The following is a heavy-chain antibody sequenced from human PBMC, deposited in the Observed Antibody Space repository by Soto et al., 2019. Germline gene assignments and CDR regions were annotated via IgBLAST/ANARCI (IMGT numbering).Heavy chain of an antibody. J-gene: IGHJ4*02. CDR2: VSASGSIT. CDR3: AKGDCSGGRCYRGFDY. Sequence: GGSLRLSCAASGFTFSSYDMSWVRQAPGKGLEWVSGVSASGSITSYADSAKGRFTISRDNAKNTVFLQMSSLRAEDTAVYFCAKGDCSGGRCYRGFDYWGQGTPVTVSS. D-gene: IGHD2-15*01. V-gene: IGHV3-23*01. CDR1: GFTFSSYD.